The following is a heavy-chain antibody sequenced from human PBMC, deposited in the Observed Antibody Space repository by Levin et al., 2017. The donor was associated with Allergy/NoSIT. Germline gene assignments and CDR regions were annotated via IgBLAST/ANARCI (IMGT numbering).Heavy chain of an antibody. CDR2: FDPEDGET. CDR3: ASLYSSSWYFDY. Sequence: ASVKVSCKVSGYTLTELSMHWVRQAPGKGLEWMGGFDPEDGETIYAQKFQGRVTMTEDTSTDTAYMELSSLRSEDTAVYYCASLYSSSWYFDYWGQGTLVTVSS. D-gene: IGHD6-13*01. J-gene: IGHJ4*02. CDR1: GYTLTELS. V-gene: IGHV1-24*01.